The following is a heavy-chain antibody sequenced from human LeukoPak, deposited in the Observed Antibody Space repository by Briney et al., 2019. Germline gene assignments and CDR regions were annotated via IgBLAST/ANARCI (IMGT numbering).Heavy chain of an antibody. CDR3: AKVSRYCSGGSCYYHPFDY. CDR2: ISSSGSTI. J-gene: IGHJ4*02. D-gene: IGHD2-15*01. CDR1: GFTFSDYY. V-gene: IGHV3-11*01. Sequence: GGSLRLSCAASGFTFSDYYMSWIRQAPGKGLEWVSYISSSGSTIYYADSVKGRFTISRDNAKNSLYLQMNSLRAEDTAVYYCAKVSRYCSGGSCYYHPFDYWGQGTLVTVSS.